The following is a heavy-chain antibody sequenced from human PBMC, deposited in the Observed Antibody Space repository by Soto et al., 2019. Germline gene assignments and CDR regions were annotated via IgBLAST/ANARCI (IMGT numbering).Heavy chain of an antibody. J-gene: IGHJ6*03. V-gene: IGHV3-48*01. D-gene: IGHD2-15*01. CDR3: ARDRVGYCSGGSCENYYYYMDV. Sequence: GGSLRLSCAASGFTFSSYSMNWVRQAPGKGLEWVSYISSSSSTIYYADSVKGRFTISRDNAKNSLYLQMNSLRAEDTAVYYCARDRVGYCSGGSCENYYYYMDVWGKGTTVTVSS. CDR1: GFTFSSYS. CDR2: ISSSSSTI.